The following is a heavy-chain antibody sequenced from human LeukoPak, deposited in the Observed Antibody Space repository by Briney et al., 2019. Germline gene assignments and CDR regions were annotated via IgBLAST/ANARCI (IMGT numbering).Heavy chain of an antibody. CDR2: IKQDGSEK. V-gene: IGHV3-7*04. J-gene: IGHJ4*02. Sequence: GGSLRLSCAASGFSFSTCVMIWVRQAPGRGLEWVANIKQDGSEKYYVDSVKGRFTISRDNAKNSLYLQMNSLRAEDTAMYYCARNYGGNSDYWGQGTLVTVSS. CDR1: GFSFSTCV. D-gene: IGHD4-23*01. CDR3: ARNYGGNSDY.